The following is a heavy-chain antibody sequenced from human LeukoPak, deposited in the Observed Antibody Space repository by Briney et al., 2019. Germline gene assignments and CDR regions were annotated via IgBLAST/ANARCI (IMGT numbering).Heavy chain of an antibody. D-gene: IGHD4-17*01. CDR3: ATPKVVGDTDAFDI. CDR2: IIPIFGTA. J-gene: IGHJ3*02. V-gene: IGHV1-69*06. CDR1: GGTFSSYA. Sequence: SVKVSCKASGGTFSSYAISWVRQAPGQGLEWMGGIIPIFGTANYAQKFQGRVTITADKSTSTAYMELSRLRSDDTAVYYCATPKVVGDTDAFDIWGQGTMVTVSS.